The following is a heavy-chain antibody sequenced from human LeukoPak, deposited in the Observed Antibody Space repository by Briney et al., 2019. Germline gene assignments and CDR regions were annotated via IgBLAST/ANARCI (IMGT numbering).Heavy chain of an antibody. J-gene: IGHJ3*02. CDR2: IYYSGST. CDR1: GGSISSYY. Sequence: PSETLSLTCTVSGGSISSYYWSWIRQPPGKGLEGIGYIYYSGSTNYNPSVKSRVTISVDTSKNQFSLKLSSVTAADTAVYYCARLRYYGGSAAFDIWGQGTMVTVSS. D-gene: IGHD3-10*01. CDR3: ARLRYYGGSAAFDI. V-gene: IGHV4-59*08.